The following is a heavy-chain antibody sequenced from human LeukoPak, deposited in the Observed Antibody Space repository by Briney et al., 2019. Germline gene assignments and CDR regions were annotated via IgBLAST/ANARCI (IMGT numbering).Heavy chain of an antibody. V-gene: IGHV6-1*01. Sequence: SQTLSLTCVISGDSVSSNSAAWNWIRQSPSRGLEWLGRTYYRSTWYNDYAVSVRGRITINPDTSKNQFSLHLNSVTPEDTAVYYCARRLTQYDCFDPWGQGILVTISS. CDR3: ARRLTQYDCFDP. J-gene: IGHJ5*02. CDR2: TYYRSTWYN. D-gene: IGHD2-2*01. CDR1: GDSVSSNSAA.